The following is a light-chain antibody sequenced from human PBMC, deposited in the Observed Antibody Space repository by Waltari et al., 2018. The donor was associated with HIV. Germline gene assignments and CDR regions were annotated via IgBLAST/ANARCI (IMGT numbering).Light chain of an antibody. CDR3: CSYVGNFTWV. J-gene: IGLJ3*02. CDR2: DVS. V-gene: IGLV2-11*01. CDR1: NSDVVGYNL. Sequence: QSALTQPRSVSGSPAQSVTISCTGTNSDVVGYNLLTWYQQHPGKVPKLMVYDVSKRPSGVPDRFSASKSDNTAYLTISGLQADDEGDYYCCSYVGNFTWVFGGGTILTVL.